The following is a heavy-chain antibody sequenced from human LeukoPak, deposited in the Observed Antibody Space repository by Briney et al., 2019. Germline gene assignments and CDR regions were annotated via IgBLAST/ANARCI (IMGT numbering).Heavy chain of an antibody. D-gene: IGHD1-14*01. CDR1: GYTFTSYG. CDR3: ARDRISTVRVLDYYGMDV. Sequence: GASVKVSCKASGYTFTSYGISWVRQAPGQGLEWMGWINTNTGNPTYAQGFTGRFVFSLDTSVSTAYLQISSLKAEDTAVYYCARDRISTVRVLDYYGMDVWGQGTTVTVSS. CDR2: INTNTGNP. V-gene: IGHV7-4-1*02. J-gene: IGHJ6*02.